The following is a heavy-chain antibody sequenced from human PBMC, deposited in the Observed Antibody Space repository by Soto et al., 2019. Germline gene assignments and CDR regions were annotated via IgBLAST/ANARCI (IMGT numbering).Heavy chain of an antibody. J-gene: IGHJ6*02. D-gene: IGHD3-10*01. V-gene: IGHV4-59*01. CDR1: GGSISSYY. Sequence: SETLSLTCTVSGGSISSYYWSWIRQPPGKGLEWIGYIYYSGSTNYNPSLKSRVTISVDTSKNQFSLKLSSVTAADTAVYYCARNSYGSGSYYDYYYYYGMDVWGQGTTVTVSS. CDR2: IYYSGST. CDR3: ARNSYGSGSYYDYYYYYGMDV.